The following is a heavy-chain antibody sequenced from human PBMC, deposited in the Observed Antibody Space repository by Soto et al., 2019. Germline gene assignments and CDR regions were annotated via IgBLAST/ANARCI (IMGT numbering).Heavy chain of an antibody. J-gene: IGHJ4*02. CDR3: ARDKITGLFDY. Sequence: QVQLQQWGAGLLKPSETLSLTCAVYGGSFSGYYWTWIRQPPGTGLEWIGEINHSGSTNYNPSLKRXVTRSVDTSKNQFSLKLTSVTAADTAVYYCARDKITGLFDYWGQGTLVTVSS. D-gene: IGHD2-8*02. V-gene: IGHV4-34*01. CDR2: INHSGST. CDR1: GGSFSGYY.